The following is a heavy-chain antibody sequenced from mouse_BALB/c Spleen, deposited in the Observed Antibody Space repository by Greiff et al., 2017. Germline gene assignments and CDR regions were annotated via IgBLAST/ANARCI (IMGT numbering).Heavy chain of an antibody. CDR1: GYTFTSYY. CDR3: TRRADYRYDDYAMDY. Sequence: VQLQESGAELVKPGASVKLSCKASGYTFTSYYMYWVKQRPGQGLEWIGEINPSNGGTNFNEKFKSKATLTVDKSSSTAYMQLSSLTSEDSAVYYCTRRADYRYDDYAMDYWGQGTSVTVSS. D-gene: IGHD2-14*01. CDR2: INPSNGGT. J-gene: IGHJ4*01. V-gene: IGHV1S81*02.